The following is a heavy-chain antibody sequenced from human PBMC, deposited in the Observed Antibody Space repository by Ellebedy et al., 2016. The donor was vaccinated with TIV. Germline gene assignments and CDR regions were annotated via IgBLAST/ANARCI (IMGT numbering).Heavy chain of an antibody. J-gene: IGHJ3*01. D-gene: IGHD3-3*01. CDR2: ISDTGGST. Sequence: PGGSLRLSCAASGFTFRSYPMNWVRQAPGKGLEWVSAISDTGGSTYYADSVNGRFTISRDNSKNTLDLQMKSLRAEDTAVYYCARGGFLEWLSMGDAFDFWGQGTMVTVSS. CDR3: ARGGFLEWLSMGDAFDF. V-gene: IGHV3-23*01. CDR1: GFTFRSYP.